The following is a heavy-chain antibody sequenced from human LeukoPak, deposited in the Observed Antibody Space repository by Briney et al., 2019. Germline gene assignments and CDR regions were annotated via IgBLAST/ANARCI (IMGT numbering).Heavy chain of an antibody. CDR3: ARAQSSGWYLLDY. CDR2: IDTNTGDT. CDR1: GYTFTAYY. V-gene: IGHV1-18*04. D-gene: IGHD6-19*01. J-gene: IGHJ4*02. Sequence: ASVKVSCKASGYTFTAYYMHWVRQAPGQGLEWMGWIDTNTGDTNYAQKLQGRVTMTTDTSTSTAYMELRSLRSDDTAVYYCARAQSSGWYLLDYWGQGTLVTVSS.